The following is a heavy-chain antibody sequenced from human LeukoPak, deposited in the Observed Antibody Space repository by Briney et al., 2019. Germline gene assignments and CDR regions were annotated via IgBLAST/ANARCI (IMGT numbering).Heavy chain of an antibody. CDR2: INPSSGGT. D-gene: IGHD2-15*01. CDR1: GGTFSSYA. V-gene: IGHV1-2*02. J-gene: IGHJ4*02. CDR3: ASTNLHCSGGSCYLFDY. Sequence: GASVKGPCKASGGTFSSYAISWVRQAPGQGLEWMGGINPSSGGTNYAQKFQGRVTMTRDTSISTAYMELSRLRSDDTAVYYCASTNLHCSGGSCYLFDYWGQGTLVTVSS.